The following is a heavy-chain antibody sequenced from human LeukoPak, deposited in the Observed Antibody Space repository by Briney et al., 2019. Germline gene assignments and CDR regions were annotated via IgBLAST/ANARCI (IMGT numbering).Heavy chain of an antibody. V-gene: IGHV3-21*01. CDR2: ISSSSSYI. CDR3: ARGFRGSYYYFDY. J-gene: IGHJ4*02. D-gene: IGHD1-26*01. CDR1: GFTFSSYS. Sequence: GGSLRLSCAASGFTFSSYSMNWVRQARGKGLEWVSSISSSSSYIYYADSVKGRFTISRDNAKNSLYLQMNSLRAEDTAVYYCARGFRGSYYYFDYWGQGTLVTVSS.